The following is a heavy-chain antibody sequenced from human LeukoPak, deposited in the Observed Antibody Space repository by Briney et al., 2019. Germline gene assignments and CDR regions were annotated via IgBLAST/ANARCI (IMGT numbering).Heavy chain of an antibody. J-gene: IGHJ3*02. CDR3: ARLLPWIQLWLRGAFDI. CDR2: IYYSGST. CDR1: GGSISSSSYY. Sequence: SETLSLTCTVSGGSISSSSYYWGWIRQPPGKGLEWIGSIYYSGSTYYNPSPKSRVTISVDTSKNQFSLKLSSVTAADTAVYYCARLLPWIQLWLRGAFDIWGQGTMVTVSS. D-gene: IGHD5-18*01. V-gene: IGHV4-39*07.